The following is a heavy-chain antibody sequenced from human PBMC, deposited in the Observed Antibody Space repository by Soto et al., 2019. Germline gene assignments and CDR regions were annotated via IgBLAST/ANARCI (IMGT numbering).Heavy chain of an antibody. CDR3: AKAVGEYLYFFNT. V-gene: IGHV3-23*01. CDR1: GLTFSRYA. J-gene: IGHJ5*02. CDR2: NAASGHNT. D-gene: IGHD3-10*01. Sequence: EVQVLESGGGLIQPGGSLRLSCAFSGLTFSRYAASWVRQAPGKGLEWVSGNAASGHNTYYADSVEGRFTISRDNSNNTLFRQMNNLRAEDTAVYYCAKAVGEYLYFFNTWGQGILVTVSS.